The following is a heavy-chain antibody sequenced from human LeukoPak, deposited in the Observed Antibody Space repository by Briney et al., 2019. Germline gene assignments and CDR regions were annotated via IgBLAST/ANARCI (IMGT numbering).Heavy chain of an antibody. V-gene: IGHV1-8*01. CDR3: ARGQVYSSSWGDYYYGMDV. D-gene: IGHD6-13*01. Sequence: ASVKVSCKASGYTFTSYGINWVRQATGQGLEWMGWMNPNSGNTGYAQKFQGRVTMTRNTSISTAYMELSSLRSEDTAVYYCARGQVYSSSWGDYYYGMDVWGQGTTVTVSS. CDR2: MNPNSGNT. CDR1: GYTFTSYG. J-gene: IGHJ6*02.